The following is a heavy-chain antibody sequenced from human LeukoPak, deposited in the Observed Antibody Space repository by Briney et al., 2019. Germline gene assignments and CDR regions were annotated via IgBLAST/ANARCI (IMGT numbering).Heavy chain of an antibody. Sequence: SSETLSLTCTVSGDSVSSGNYYWSWIRQHPGKGLEWIMYIYYSGSTYYNPSLKSRLTRSVDTSKNQFSMELTSVTAADTAVYYCARDQTPNSGSYYFDYWGQGTLVTVSS. J-gene: IGHJ4*02. CDR3: ARDQTPNSGSYYFDY. D-gene: IGHD1-26*01. V-gene: IGHV4-31*03. CDR2: IYYSGST. CDR1: GDSVSSGNYY.